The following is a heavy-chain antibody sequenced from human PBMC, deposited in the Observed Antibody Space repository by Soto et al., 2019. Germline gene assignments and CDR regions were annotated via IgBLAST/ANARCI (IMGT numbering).Heavy chain of an antibody. CDR1: GFTFDDYA. D-gene: IGHD6-13*01. J-gene: IGHJ1*01. CDR3: VKDESINWYSGHFRH. CDR2: INWNSGGI. Sequence: GGSLRLSCAASGFTFDDYAMHWVRQVPGKGLEWVSGINWNSGGIGYGDSVKGRFAISRDNAKNSLHLQMNSLSAEDTASYYCVKDESINWYSGHFRHWGQGTLVTVSS. V-gene: IGHV3-9*01.